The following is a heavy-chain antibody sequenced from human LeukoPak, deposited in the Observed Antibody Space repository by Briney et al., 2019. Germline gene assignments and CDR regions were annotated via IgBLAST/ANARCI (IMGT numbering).Heavy chain of an antibody. CDR2: INDDTP. Sequence: PGGSLRLSCTTSGFTFNTYSMSWVRQSPGKGLEWVSAINDDTPYYADSVKGRFTVSRDNSKDTLYLQLNSLRAEDTAIYYCAKEHDLWHEEGNLFDTWGQGVLVTVSS. D-gene: IGHD3-3*01. V-gene: IGHV3-23*01. CDR1: GFTFNTYS. CDR3: AKEHDLWHEEGNLFDT. J-gene: IGHJ5*02.